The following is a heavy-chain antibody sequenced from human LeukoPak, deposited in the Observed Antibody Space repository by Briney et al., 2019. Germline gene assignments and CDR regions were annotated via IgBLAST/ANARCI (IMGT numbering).Heavy chain of an antibody. Sequence: GGSLRLSCAASGFAFSTYGMHWVRQAPGKGLEWVAVISYDGSNKYYADSVKGRFTISRDNSKNTLYLQMNSLRAEDTAVYYCAKDRGEGSSWYFFDYWGQGTLVTVSS. CDR2: ISYDGSNK. J-gene: IGHJ4*02. V-gene: IGHV3-30*18. CDR1: GFAFSTYG. CDR3: AKDRGEGSSWYFFDY. D-gene: IGHD6-13*01.